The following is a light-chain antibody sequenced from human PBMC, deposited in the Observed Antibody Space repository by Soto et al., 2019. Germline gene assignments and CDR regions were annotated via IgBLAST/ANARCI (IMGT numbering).Light chain of an antibody. CDR3: SSDTSRTASVL. Sequence: QSALTQPASVSGSPGQSITISCTGTSSDVGGYNHVSWYQKHPGKAPKLMIYDVSDRPSGISNRFSGSKSGNTASLTIAGLQAEDEADYYCSSDTSRTASVLFGGGTKLTVL. V-gene: IGLV2-14*01. CDR2: DVS. J-gene: IGLJ2*01. CDR1: SSDVGGYNH.